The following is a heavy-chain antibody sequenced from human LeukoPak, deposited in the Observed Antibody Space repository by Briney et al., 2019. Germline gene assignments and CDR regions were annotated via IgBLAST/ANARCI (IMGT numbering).Heavy chain of an antibody. J-gene: IGHJ4*02. CDR1: GFTFSSYW. CDR3: ARGLSGYASSLGY. CDR2: INSDGSST. Sequence: GGSLRLSCAASGFTFSSYWMHWVRQAPGKGLVWVSRINSDGSSTSYADSVRGRFSISRDNAKNTPYLQMNSLRAEDTAVYYCARGLSGYASSLGYWGQGTLVTVSA. D-gene: IGHD6-6*01. V-gene: IGHV3-74*01.